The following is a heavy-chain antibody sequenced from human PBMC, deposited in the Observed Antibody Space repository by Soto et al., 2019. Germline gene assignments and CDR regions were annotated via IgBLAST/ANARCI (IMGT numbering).Heavy chain of an antibody. Sequence: ASVKVSCKASGFTFTSSAVQWVRQARGQRLEWIGWIVVGSGNTNYAQKFQERVTITRDMSTSTAYMELSSLRSEDTAVYYCAKDTYYYSSSGYYVFDSWGQGTLVTVSS. CDR1: GFTFTSSA. CDR2: IVVGSGNT. J-gene: IGHJ4*02. CDR3: AKDTYYYSSSGYYVFDS. D-gene: IGHD3-22*01. V-gene: IGHV1-58*01.